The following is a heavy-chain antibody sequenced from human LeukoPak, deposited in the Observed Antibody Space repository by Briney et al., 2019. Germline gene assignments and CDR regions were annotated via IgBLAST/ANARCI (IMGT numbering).Heavy chain of an antibody. V-gene: IGHV4-59*01. CDR2: IYYSGST. Sequence: SETLSLTCAVSGASISSYYWSWIRQPPGKGLEWIGYIYYSGSTNYNPSLKSRVTISVDTSKNQFSLKLSSVTAADTAMYYCPRDDFDQCSGSYDYWGQGTLVTVSS. CDR3: PRDDFDQCSGSYDY. D-gene: IGHD3-10*02. CDR1: GASISSYY. J-gene: IGHJ4*02.